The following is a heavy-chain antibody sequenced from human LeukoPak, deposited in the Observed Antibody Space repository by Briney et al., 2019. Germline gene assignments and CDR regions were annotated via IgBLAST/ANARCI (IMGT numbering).Heavy chain of an antibody. V-gene: IGHV3-7*01. CDR1: GFTFSSYA. Sequence: GRSLRLSCAASGFTFSSYAMHWVRQAPGKGLEWVATIKKDGSEQYYVDSMKGRLTISRDNAKNSVYLQIHNLRAEDTAVYYCARDLGWLQSDYWGQGTLVTVSS. J-gene: IGHJ4*02. CDR2: IKKDGSEQ. CDR3: ARDLGWLQSDY. D-gene: IGHD5-24*01.